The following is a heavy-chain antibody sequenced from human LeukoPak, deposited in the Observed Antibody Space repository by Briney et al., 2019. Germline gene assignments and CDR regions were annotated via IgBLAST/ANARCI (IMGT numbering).Heavy chain of an antibody. D-gene: IGHD6-19*01. J-gene: IGHJ4*02. Sequence: GGSLRLSCAAYGFTFSSYWMSWVRQAPGKGLEWVANIKQDGSEKYYVDSVKGRFTMSRDNARNSLYLQMNSLRVEDTGMYYCARETGIPVAGLNPCYFDYWGQGTLVTVSS. CDR2: IKQDGSEK. V-gene: IGHV3-7*01. CDR1: GFTFSSYW. CDR3: ARETGIPVAGLNPCYFDY.